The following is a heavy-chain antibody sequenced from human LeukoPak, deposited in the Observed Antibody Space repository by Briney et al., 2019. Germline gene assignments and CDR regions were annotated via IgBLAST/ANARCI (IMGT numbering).Heavy chain of an antibody. CDR3: AKGLAAIPPDAFDI. V-gene: IGHV3-30*02. J-gene: IGHJ3*02. CDR2: IRYDGSNK. Sequence: GGSLRLSCAASGFTFSSYGMHWVRQAPGKGLEWVAFIRYDGSNKYYADSVKGRFTISRDNSKNTLYLQMNSLRAEDTAVYYCAKGLAAIPPDAFDIWGQGTMVTVSS. D-gene: IGHD2-15*01. CDR1: GFTFSSYG.